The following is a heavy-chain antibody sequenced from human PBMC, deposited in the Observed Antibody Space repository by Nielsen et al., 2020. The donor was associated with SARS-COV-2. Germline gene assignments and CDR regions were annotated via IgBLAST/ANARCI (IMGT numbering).Heavy chain of an antibody. CDR2: IYSGGST. CDR1: GFTVSSNY. Sequence: GESLKISCAASGFTVSSNYMSWVRQAPGKGLEWVSVIYSGGSTYYADSVKGRFTISRDNSKNTLYLQMNSLRAEDMAVYYCARDRTDFSFDYWGQGTLVTVSS. D-gene: IGHD2-21*02. CDR3: ARDRTDFSFDY. V-gene: IGHV3-66*01. J-gene: IGHJ4*02.